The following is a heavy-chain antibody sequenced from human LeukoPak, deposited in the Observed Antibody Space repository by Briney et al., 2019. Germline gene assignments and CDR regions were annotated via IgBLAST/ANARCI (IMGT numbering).Heavy chain of an antibody. J-gene: IGHJ4*02. CDR1: GGSFSGYY. CDR3: ARGWDR. D-gene: IGHD1-26*01. V-gene: IGHV4-34*01. CDR2: IYYSGST. Sequence: SETLSLTCAVYGGSFSGYYWSWIRQPPGKGLEWIGHIYYSGSTNYNPSLKSRVTISVDTSKNQFSLKLSSVTAADTAVYYCARGWDRWGQGTLVTVSS.